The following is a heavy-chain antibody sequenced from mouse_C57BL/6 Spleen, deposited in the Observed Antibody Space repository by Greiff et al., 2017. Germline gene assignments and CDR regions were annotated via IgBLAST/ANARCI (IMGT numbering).Heavy chain of an antibody. CDR2: IYPGDGDT. CDR3: AREGIYYYGSGAVGDFDG. D-gene: IGHD1-1*01. Sequence: VQVVESGPELVKPGASVKISCKASGYAFSSSWMNWVKQRPGKGLEWIGRIYPGDGDTNYNGKFKGKATLTADKSSSTAYLQLSSLTSEDSAVYFCAREGIYYYGSGAVGDFDGWGTGTTVTVSS. V-gene: IGHV1-82*01. J-gene: IGHJ1*03. CDR1: GYAFSSSW.